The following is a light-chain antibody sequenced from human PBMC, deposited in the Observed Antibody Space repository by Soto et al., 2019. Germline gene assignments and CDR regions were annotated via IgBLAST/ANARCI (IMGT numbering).Light chain of an antibody. J-gene: IGKJ2*01. CDR1: QSVSSSS. CDR3: QQYGSSPPMYT. V-gene: IGKV3-20*01. Sequence: EIVLTQSPGTLSLSPGERATLSCRASQSVSSSSLAWYQQKPGQAPRLFIYGASSRATGIPDRFSGSGSGTDFTLTISRLEPEDFAVYYCQQYGSSPPMYTFGQGTKLEIK. CDR2: GAS.